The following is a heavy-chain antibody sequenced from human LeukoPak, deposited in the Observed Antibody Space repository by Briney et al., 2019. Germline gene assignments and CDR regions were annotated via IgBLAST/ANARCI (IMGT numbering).Heavy chain of an antibody. CDR1: GFTFSSYA. CDR3: ARDANTAMVDY. V-gene: IGHV3-30*01. CDR2: ISYDGSNK. Sequence: GRSLRLSCAASGFTFSSYAMHWVRQAPGKGLEGVAVISYDGSNKYYADSVKGRFTISRDNSKNTLYLQMNSLRAEDTAVYYCARDANTAMVDYWGQGTLVTVS. D-gene: IGHD5-18*01. J-gene: IGHJ4*02.